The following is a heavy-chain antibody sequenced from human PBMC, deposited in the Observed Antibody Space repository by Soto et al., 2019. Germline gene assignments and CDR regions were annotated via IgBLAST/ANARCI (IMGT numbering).Heavy chain of an antibody. J-gene: IGHJ5*01. Sequence: WINKAPGQRLEWMGWINAGNGNTKYSQKFQGRVTITRDTSASTAYMELSSLRSEDTAVYYCAREGEALYSSGWF. V-gene: IGHV1-3*01. CDR3: AREGEALYSSGWF. D-gene: IGHD6-19*01. CDR2: INAGNGNT.